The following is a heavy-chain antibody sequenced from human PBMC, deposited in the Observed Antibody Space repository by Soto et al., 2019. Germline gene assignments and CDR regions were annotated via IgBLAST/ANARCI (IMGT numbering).Heavy chain of an antibody. V-gene: IGHV4-31*03. CDR1: SASISTGGDY. D-gene: IGHD1-1*01. CDR2: IYYTGST. Sequence: LSLTCTVSSASISTGGDYWSWFRQHPGKGLEWIGYIYYTGSTYYNPSLKSRVTISIDTSENQFSLKLSSVTAADTAVYYCAGGDERVPLFWGQGSLVTVSS. J-gene: IGHJ4*02. CDR3: AGGDERVPLF.